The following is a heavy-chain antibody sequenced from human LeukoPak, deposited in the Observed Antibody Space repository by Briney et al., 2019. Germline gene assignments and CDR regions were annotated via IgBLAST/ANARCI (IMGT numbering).Heavy chain of an antibody. CDR2: IYYSGST. CDR3: ARQSVTTVPDWFDP. Sequence: PSETLSLTCSVSGGSISSSPYYWGWIRQPPGKGLEWIGSIYYSGSTYYNPSLKSRVTISVDTSKNQFSLNLSSVTAADTAVCYCARQSVTTVPDWFDPWGQGTLVTVSS. CDR1: GGSISSSPYY. V-gene: IGHV4-39*01. D-gene: IGHD4-17*01. J-gene: IGHJ5*02.